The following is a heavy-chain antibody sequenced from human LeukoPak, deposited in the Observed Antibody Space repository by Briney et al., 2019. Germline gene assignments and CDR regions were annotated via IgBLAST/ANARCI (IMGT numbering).Heavy chain of an antibody. CDR1: GYNFANDW. V-gene: IGHV5-51*01. J-gene: IGHJ1*01. CDR2: IYPGDSDT. CDR3: ARTRIAAVPSSYFQH. D-gene: IGHD6-13*01. Sequence: GESLKISCKGSGYNFANDWIGWVRQMPGKGLEWMGIIYPGDSDTRYSPSFQGQVTISADKSISTAYLQWSSLKASDTAMYYCARTRIAAVPSSYFQHWGQGTLVTVSS.